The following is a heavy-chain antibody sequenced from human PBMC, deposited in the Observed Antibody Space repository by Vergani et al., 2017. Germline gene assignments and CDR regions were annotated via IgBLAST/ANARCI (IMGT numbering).Heavy chain of an antibody. CDR2: IGYDGRIK. Sequence: QVQLVETGGGVVQPGGSLRLYCATSGFSFNTYGAHWVRQAPGKGLEWGAFIGYDGRIKYNVDSVKGRFTISRDTSKKTLSLQMRSLRADDTAVYYCAKAGRENRDYGYFDYWGQGTLVTVSS. CDR3: AKAGRENRDYGYFDY. D-gene: IGHD4-17*01. V-gene: IGHV3-30*02. CDR1: GFSFNTYG. J-gene: IGHJ4*02.